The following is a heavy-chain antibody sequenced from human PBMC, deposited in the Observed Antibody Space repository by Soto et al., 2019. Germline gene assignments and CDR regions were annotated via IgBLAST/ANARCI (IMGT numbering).Heavy chain of an antibody. CDR2: ISYDGSNK. Sequence: GGSLRLSCAASGFTFSSYAMHWVRQAPGKGLEWVAVISYDGSNKYYADSVKGRFTISRDNSKNTLYLQMNSLRAEDTAVYYCARVSSIADYWGQGTLVTVSS. CDR3: ARVSSIADY. D-gene: IGHD6-13*01. J-gene: IGHJ4*02. CDR1: GFTFSSYA. V-gene: IGHV3-30-3*01.